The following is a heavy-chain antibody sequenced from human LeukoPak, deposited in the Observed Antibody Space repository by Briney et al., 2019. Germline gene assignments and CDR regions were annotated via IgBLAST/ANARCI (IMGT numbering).Heavy chain of an antibody. CDR2: IYYSGST. CDR3: ARDRTVTTPPYYGMDV. J-gene: IGHJ6*02. V-gene: IGHV4-59*01. D-gene: IGHD4-17*01. Sequence: SETLSLTCTVSGGSISSYYWSWIRQPPGKGLEWIGYIYYSGSTNYNPSLKSRVTISVDTSKNQFSLKLSSVTAADTAVYHCARDRTVTTPPYYGMDVWGQGTTVTVSS. CDR1: GGSISSYY.